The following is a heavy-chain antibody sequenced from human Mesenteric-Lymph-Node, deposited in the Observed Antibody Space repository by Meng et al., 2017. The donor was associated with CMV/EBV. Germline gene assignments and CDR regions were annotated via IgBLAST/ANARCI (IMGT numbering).Heavy chain of an antibody. CDR2: VSTDGRSK. D-gene: IGHD3-22*01. CDR3: AREGSSSGYFGYFDY. J-gene: IGHJ4*02. CDR1: GFTFSSYA. V-gene: IGHV3-30*09. Sequence: GESLKISCAASGFTFSSYAMHWVRQAPGKGLEWVAAVSTDGRSKFIADSVRGRFAISRDNSKNTVYLQVNSLTTEDTAVYYCAREGSSSGYFGYFDYWGQGTLVTVSS.